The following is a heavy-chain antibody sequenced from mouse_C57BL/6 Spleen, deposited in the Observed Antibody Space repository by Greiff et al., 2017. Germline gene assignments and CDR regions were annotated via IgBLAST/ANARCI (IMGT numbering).Heavy chain of an antibody. Sequence: QVQLQQSGAELARPGASVKLSCKASGYTFTSYGISWVKQRTGQGLEWIGEIYPSSGNTYYNEKFKGKATLTADKSSSTASMELRSLTSEDSAVYFCARRGGSSYAMDYWGQGTSVTVSS. V-gene: IGHV1-81*01. J-gene: IGHJ4*01. CDR1: GYTFTSYG. D-gene: IGHD1-1*01. CDR3: ARRGGSSYAMDY. CDR2: IYPSSGNT.